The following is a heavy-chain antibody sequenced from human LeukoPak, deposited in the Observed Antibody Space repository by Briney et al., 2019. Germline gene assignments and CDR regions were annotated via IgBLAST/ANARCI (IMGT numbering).Heavy chain of an antibody. D-gene: IGHD5-18*01. CDR2: IYYSGST. CDR1: GDSIRSYY. Sequence: SETLSLTCTVSGDSIRSYYWSWIRQPPGKGLEWIGYIYYSGSTNYNPSLKSRVTISVDTSKNQFSLKLSSVTAADTAVYYCARSGRGYSYGPDYWGQGTLVTVSS. J-gene: IGHJ4*02. V-gene: IGHV4-59*01. CDR3: ARSGRGYSYGPDY.